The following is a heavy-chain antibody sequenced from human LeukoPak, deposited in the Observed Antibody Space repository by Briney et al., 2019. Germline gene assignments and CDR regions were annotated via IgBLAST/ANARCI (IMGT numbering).Heavy chain of an antibody. CDR2: LRYDGNYE. CDR3: AKVFDSSSGPFDY. J-gene: IGHJ4*02. D-gene: IGHD6-25*01. CDR1: GFTFSDYG. Sequence: PGGSLRLSCAASGFTFSDYGMHWVRQAPGKGLEWVAFLRYDGNYEYYADSVKGRFTISRANSKNTLYLQMNSLRAEDTAVYFCAKVFDSSSGPFDYWGQGTLVTVSS. V-gene: IGHV3-30*02.